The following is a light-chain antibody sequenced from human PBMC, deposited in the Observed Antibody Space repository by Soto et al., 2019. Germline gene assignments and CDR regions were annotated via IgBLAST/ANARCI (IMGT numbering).Light chain of an antibody. CDR3: QQYGSSPRT. J-gene: IGKJ1*01. CDR2: AVS. CDR1: QSVRSSY. Sequence: EMVLTQSPGTLYLSPVERATLSCRASQSVRSSYLAWYQQKPGQAPRLLIYAVSSRATGIPDRFSGSGSGTDFTLTISRREPEDFAVYYCQQYGSSPRTFGQGTRVAIK. V-gene: IGKV3-20*01.